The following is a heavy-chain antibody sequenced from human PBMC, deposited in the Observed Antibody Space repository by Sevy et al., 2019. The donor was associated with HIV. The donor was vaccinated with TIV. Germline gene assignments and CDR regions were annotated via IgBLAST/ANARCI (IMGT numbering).Heavy chain of an antibody. Sequence: GGSLRLSCAASGFSFTYSWMIWVRQAPGKGLEWLGRIKSKADGETTDYAAPVKGRFTISRDDPKNSLFLQMNSLKTEDTAVYYCIRSDTSGSFDYWGQGTLVTVSS. J-gene: IGHJ4*02. CDR2: IKSKADGETT. CDR3: IRSDTSGSFDY. V-gene: IGHV3-15*01. CDR1: GFSFTYSW. D-gene: IGHD3-22*01.